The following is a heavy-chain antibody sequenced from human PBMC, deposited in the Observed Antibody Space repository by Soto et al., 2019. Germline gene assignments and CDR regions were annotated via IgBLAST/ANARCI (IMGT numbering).Heavy chain of an antibody. CDR3: ARDNDNAFDI. Sequence: QVQLQESGPGLVKPSETLFLTCTVSGGSVNSGHYYWSWIRQPPGKGLEWIAYIYYSGSSNYSPSLKSRVTTSVDTSKNQFSLRLSSVTAADTAVYYCARDNDNAFDIWGQGTMSPSLQ. CDR1: GGSVNSGHYY. D-gene: IGHD1-1*01. J-gene: IGHJ3*02. V-gene: IGHV4-61*01. CDR2: IYYSGSS.